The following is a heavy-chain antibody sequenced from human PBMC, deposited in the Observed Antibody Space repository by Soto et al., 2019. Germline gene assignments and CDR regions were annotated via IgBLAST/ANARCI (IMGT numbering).Heavy chain of an antibody. D-gene: IGHD3-3*01. V-gene: IGHV3-23*01. J-gene: IGHJ5*02. CDR2: ISGSGGST. CDR3: AKAANYDFWSGYSPTQYNWFDP. CDR1: GFTFSSYA. Sequence: GSLRLSCAASGFTFSSYAMSWVRQAPGKGLEWVSAISGSGGSTYYADSVKGRFTISRDNSKNTLYLQMNSLRAEDTAVYYCAKAANYDFWSGYSPTQYNWFDPWGQGTLVTVSS.